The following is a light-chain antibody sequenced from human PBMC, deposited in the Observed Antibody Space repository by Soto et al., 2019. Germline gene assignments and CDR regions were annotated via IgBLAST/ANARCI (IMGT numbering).Light chain of an antibody. V-gene: IGKV3-20*01. Sequence: EIVLTQSPGTLSLSPGERATLSCRASQSVSSTYIAWYQQNPGQAPRLLIYGASNRATGIPDRFSGSGSGTDFTLTISRLEPEDFPVYFCQQYGRPPPFTFGQGTKVEIK. J-gene: IGKJ2*01. CDR2: GAS. CDR3: QQYGRPPPFT. CDR1: QSVSSTY.